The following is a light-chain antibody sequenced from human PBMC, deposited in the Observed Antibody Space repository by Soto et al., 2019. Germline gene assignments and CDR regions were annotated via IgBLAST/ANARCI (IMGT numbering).Light chain of an antibody. CDR1: TSDIGSNY. J-gene: IGLJ2*01. V-gene: IGLV1-51*01. CDR2: ENH. CDR3: GSWDSSLSIVV. Sequence: QSVLTQPPSVSAAPGQTVTISCSGSTSDIGSNYVSWYQQLPATAPKLLIYENHNRPAGIPDRCSGSKSGTSATLGITGLQTGDEADYYCGSWDSSLSIVVFGGGTQLTVL.